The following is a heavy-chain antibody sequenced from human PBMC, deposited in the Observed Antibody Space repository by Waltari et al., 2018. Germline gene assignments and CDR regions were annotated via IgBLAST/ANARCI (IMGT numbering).Heavy chain of an antibody. V-gene: IGHV3-21*01. D-gene: IGHD4-17*01. CDR1: GFTFSSYS. CDR3: ARDLSTVTTEYFQH. CDR2: ISSSSRYI. J-gene: IGHJ1*01. Sequence: EVQLVESGGGLVKPGGSPRLSCAASGFTFSSYSMNWVRQAPGKGLEWVSSISSSSRYIYYADSVKGRFTISRDNAKNSLYLQMNSLRAEDTAVYYCARDLSTVTTEYFQHWGQGTLVTVSS.